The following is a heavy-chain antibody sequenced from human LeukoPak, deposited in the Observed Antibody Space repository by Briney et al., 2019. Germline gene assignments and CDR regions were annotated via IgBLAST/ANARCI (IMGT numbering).Heavy chain of an antibody. V-gene: IGHV4-30-2*01. Sequence: HPSETLSLTCAVSGGSISSGGYSWSGIRQPPGKGLEWIGYIYHSGSTYYNPSLKSRVTISVDRSKNQFSLKLSSVTAADTAVYYCARTYMVRGVIIEAFDYWGQGTLVTVSS. J-gene: IGHJ4*02. D-gene: IGHD3-10*01. CDR3: ARTYMVRGVIIEAFDY. CDR2: IYHSGST. CDR1: GGSISSGGYS.